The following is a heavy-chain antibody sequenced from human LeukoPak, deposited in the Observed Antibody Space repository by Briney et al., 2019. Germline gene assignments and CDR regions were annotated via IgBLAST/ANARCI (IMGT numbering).Heavy chain of an antibody. CDR2: IIPIFGTA. Sequence: SVKVSCKAAGGPFSSYAISWGRRAPGQGGGGMGGIIPIFGTANYAQKFQGRVTITADESTSTAYMELSSLRSEDTAVYYCARGRVPAATYNWFDPWGQGTLVTVSS. J-gene: IGHJ5*02. CDR3: ARGRVPAATYNWFDP. V-gene: IGHV1-69*01. D-gene: IGHD2-2*01. CDR1: GGPFSSYA.